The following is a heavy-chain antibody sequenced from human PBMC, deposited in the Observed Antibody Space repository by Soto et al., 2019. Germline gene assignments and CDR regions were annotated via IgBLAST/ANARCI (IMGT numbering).Heavy chain of an antibody. J-gene: IGHJ4*02. CDR1: GGSVNSGSYY. CDR3: ARSVAVPGAHIDY. D-gene: IGHD6-19*01. Sequence: SETLSLTCTVSGGSVNSGSYYWSWIRQPPGMGLEWLGYVYYTGSTNYSPSLRSRVSISVDTSKNEFSLRLSSVTAADTAVYFCARSVAVPGAHIDYWGQGTQVTVSS. CDR2: VYYTGST. V-gene: IGHV4-61*01.